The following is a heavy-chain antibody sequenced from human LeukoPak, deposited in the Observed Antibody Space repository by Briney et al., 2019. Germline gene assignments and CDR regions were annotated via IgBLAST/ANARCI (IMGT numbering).Heavy chain of an antibody. CDR1: GGSISSGGYY. CDR2: IYYSGST. V-gene: IGHV4-31*03. CDR3: ARGSRAVTTRDFLLDY. D-gene: IGHD4-17*01. J-gene: IGHJ4*02. Sequence: PSQTLSLTCTVSGGSISSGGYYWSWLRQHPGKGLEWIGYIYYSGSTYYNPSLKSRVTISVDTSKNQFSLKLSSVTAADTAVYYCARGSRAVTTRDFLLDYWGQGTLVTVSS.